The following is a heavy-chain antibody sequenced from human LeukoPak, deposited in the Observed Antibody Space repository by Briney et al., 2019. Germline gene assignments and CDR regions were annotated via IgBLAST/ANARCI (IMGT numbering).Heavy chain of an antibody. J-gene: IGHJ4*02. V-gene: IGHV1-8*03. CDR2: MNPNSGNT. CDR3: AIDYGDVSYFDY. CDR1: GYTFTSYD. Sequence: ASVKVSCKASGYTFTSYDINWVRQATGQGLEWMGWMNPNSGNTGYAQKFQGRVAITRNTSISTAYMELSSLRSEDTAVYYCAIDYGDVSYFDYWGQGTLVTVSS. D-gene: IGHD4-17*01.